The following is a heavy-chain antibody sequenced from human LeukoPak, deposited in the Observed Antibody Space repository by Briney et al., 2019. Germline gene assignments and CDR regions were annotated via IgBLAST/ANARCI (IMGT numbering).Heavy chain of an antibody. CDR1: GFSISDYW. J-gene: IGHJ4*01. Sequence: PGGSLRLSCAASGFSISDYWMNWVRLVPGKGLEWVANINEDGTTQDYVASVRGRFTISRNNAKNSLYLQMNSLGAEDTAVYYCASRESSMARSHWGHGTLVTVSS. D-gene: IGHD3-10*01. CDR2: INEDGTTQ. CDR3: ASRESSMARSH. V-gene: IGHV3-7*01.